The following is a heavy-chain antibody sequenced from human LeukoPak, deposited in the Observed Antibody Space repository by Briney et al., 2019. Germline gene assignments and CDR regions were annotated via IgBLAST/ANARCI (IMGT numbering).Heavy chain of an antibody. J-gene: IGHJ4*02. CDR1: GYSISSGYY. CDR3: ARDGYSYGPFDY. Sequence: SETLSLTCTVSGYSISSGYYWGWIRQPPGKGLEWIGSIYYSGSTYYNPSLRSRVTISVDTSKNQFSLKLSSVTAADTAVYYCARDGYSYGPFDYWGQGTLVTVSS. V-gene: IGHV4-38-2*02. D-gene: IGHD5-18*01. CDR2: IYYSGST.